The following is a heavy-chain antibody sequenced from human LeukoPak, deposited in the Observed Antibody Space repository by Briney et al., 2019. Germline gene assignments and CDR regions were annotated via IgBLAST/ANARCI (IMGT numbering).Heavy chain of an antibody. CDR3: ARPPTVTTALGY. CDR1: GFTFSSYA. CDR2: ISYDGSNK. V-gene: IGHV3-30-3*01. Sequence: TGGSLRLSCAASGFTFSSYAMHWVRQAPGKGLEWVAVISYDGSNKYYADSVKGRFTISRDNSKNTLYLQMNSLRAEDTAVYYCARPPTVTTALGYWGQGTLVTVSS. D-gene: IGHD4-11*01. J-gene: IGHJ4*02.